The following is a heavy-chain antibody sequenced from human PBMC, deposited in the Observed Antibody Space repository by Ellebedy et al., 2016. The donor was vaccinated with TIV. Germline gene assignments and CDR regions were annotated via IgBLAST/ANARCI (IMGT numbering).Heavy chain of an antibody. CDR3: AREAVVVTAEALYYYYGMDV. CDR1: GFTFSSYG. Sequence: GESLKISXAASGFTFSSYGMHWVRQAPGKGLEWVAVISYDGSNKYYADSVKGRFTISRDNSKNTLYLQMNSLRAEDTAVYYCAREAVVVTAEALYYYYGMDVWGQGTTVTVSS. J-gene: IGHJ6*02. D-gene: IGHD2-21*02. CDR2: ISYDGSNK. V-gene: IGHV3-30*03.